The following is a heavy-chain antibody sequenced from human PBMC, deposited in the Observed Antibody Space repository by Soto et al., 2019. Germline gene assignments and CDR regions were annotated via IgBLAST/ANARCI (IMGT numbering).Heavy chain of an antibody. Sequence: PSETLSLTCAVSGYSISSGYYWGWIRQPPGKGLEWIGSIYHSGSTYYNPSLKSRVTISVDTSKSQFSLKLSSVTAADTAVYYCARGVGDYRGWVDVWGQGTTVTVSS. J-gene: IGHJ6*02. CDR1: GYSISSGYY. D-gene: IGHD4-17*01. CDR3: ARGVGDYRGWVDV. CDR2: IYHSGST. V-gene: IGHV4-38-2*01.